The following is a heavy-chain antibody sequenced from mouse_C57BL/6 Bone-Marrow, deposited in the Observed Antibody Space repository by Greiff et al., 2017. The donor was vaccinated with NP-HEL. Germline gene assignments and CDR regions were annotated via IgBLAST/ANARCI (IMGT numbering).Heavy chain of an antibody. CDR2: ISNGGGST. Sequence: EVKLMESGGGLVQPGGSLKLSCAASGFTFSDYYMYWVRQTPEKRLEWVAYISNGGGSTYYPDTVKGRFTISRDNAKNTLYLQMSRLKSEDKAMYYCARTGPYAMDYWGQGTSVTVAS. CDR1: GFTFSDYY. V-gene: IGHV5-12*01. D-gene: IGHD4-1*01. J-gene: IGHJ4*01. CDR3: ARTGPYAMDY.